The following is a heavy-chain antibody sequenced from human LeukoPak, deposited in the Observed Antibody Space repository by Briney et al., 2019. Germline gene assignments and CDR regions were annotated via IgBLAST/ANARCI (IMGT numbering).Heavy chain of an antibody. D-gene: IGHD1-14*01. CDR2: ISSSSTYT. J-gene: IGHJ4*02. CDR3: ASWATGIDY. V-gene: IGHV3-11*03. CDR1: GITFSDYY. Sequence: GGSLRLSCAASGITFSDYYMSWIRQARGKGLEWVSYISSSSTYTNYADSVKGRFTISRDNAKNSVYLQMNSLRGEDTAVYYCASWATGIDYWGQGTLVTVSS.